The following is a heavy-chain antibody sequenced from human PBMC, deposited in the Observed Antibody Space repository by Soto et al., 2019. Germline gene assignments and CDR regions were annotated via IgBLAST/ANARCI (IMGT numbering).Heavy chain of an antibody. Sequence: SETLSLTCTVSGGSISSYYWSWIRQPPGKGLEWIGYIYYSGSTNYNPSLKSRVTISVDTSKNQFSLKLSSVTAADTAVYYCARGPYCISTSCYPGYYYGMDVWGQGTTVTVSS. D-gene: IGHD2-2*01. CDR2: IYYSGST. J-gene: IGHJ6*02. CDR3: ARGPYCISTSCYPGYYYGMDV. CDR1: GGSISSYY. V-gene: IGHV4-59*12.